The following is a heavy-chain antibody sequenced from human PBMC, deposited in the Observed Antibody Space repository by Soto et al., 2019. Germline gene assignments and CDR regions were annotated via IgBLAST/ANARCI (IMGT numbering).Heavy chain of an antibody. J-gene: IGHJ6*02. Sequence: QVQLQESGPELVKPSQTLSRTCTVSGGSISSGGYYWSWIRQDPGKGLEWIGYIYYSGSTYYNPSLKSRVTISVDTSKNQFSLKLSSVTAADTAVYYCARERNYDSSGYIYYYGMDVWGQGTTVTVSS. CDR1: GGSISSGGYY. CDR3: ARERNYDSSGYIYYYGMDV. D-gene: IGHD3-22*01. CDR2: IYYSGST. V-gene: IGHV4-31*03.